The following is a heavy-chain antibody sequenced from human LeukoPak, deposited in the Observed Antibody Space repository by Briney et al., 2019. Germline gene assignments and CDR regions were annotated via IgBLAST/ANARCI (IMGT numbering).Heavy chain of an antibody. V-gene: IGHV3-23*01. Sequence: GGSLRLSCAASGFTFSNYGMSWVRQAPGKGLEWVSAITGGAASTNYADSVKGRFTISRDNSKNTLYLQMNTLRAEDAAVYYCAKDRRYCSSTTCPEHWGQGTLVTVSS. CDR3: AKDRRYCSSTTCPEH. CDR1: GFTFSNYG. CDR2: ITGGAAST. D-gene: IGHD2-2*01. J-gene: IGHJ4*02.